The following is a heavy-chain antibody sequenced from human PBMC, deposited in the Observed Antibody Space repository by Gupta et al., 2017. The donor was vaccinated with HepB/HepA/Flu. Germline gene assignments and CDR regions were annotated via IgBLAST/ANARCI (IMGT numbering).Heavy chain of an antibody. Sequence: EVQLLESGGGLVQPGGSLRLSCSASGFTIGTYAMTWVRQAPGKGLEWVSTINSNGDYKHYVDSVKGRFTVSRDNSKNTVFLQLDSLRADDTAVYYCAKDWQSSQGGGSGYFDYWGQGTLVTV. CDR2: INSNGDYK. CDR3: AKDWQSSQGGGSGYFDY. D-gene: IGHD2-2*03. CDR1: GFTIGTYA. J-gene: IGHJ4*02. V-gene: IGHV3-23*05.